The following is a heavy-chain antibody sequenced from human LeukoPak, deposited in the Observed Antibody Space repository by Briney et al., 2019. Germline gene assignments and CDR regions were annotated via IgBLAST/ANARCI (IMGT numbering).Heavy chain of an antibody. CDR3: AKEEFCSGGSCYPDY. J-gene: IGHJ4*02. Sequence: GGSLRLSCAASGFTFSSYSMNWVRQAPGKGLEWVSYISSSSSTIYYADSVKGRFTISRDNSKNTLYLQMNSLRAEDTAVYYCAKEEFCSGGSCYPDYWGQGTLVTVSS. V-gene: IGHV3-48*01. CDR1: GFTFSSYS. D-gene: IGHD2-15*01. CDR2: ISSSSSTI.